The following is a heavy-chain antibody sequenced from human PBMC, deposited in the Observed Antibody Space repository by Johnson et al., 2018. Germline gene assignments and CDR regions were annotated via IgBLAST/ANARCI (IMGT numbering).Heavy chain of an antibody. J-gene: IGHJ5*02. CDR3: AKEKGLTYYYDSSGYGFDP. CDR1: GFTFSTYA. D-gene: IGHD3-22*01. CDR2: ISGSGGST. V-gene: IGHV3-23*04. Sequence: VQLVQSGGGLVQPGGSLRLSCAASGFTFSTYAMSWVRQAPGKGLEWVSTISGSGGSTYYADSVKGRFTISRKNSKNTLYLQMNSLSAEDKAVYYCAKEKGLTYYYDSSGYGFDPWGQGTLVTVSS.